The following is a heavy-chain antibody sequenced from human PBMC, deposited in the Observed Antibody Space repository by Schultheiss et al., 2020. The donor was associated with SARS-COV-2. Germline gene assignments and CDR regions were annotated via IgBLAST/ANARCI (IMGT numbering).Heavy chain of an antibody. Sequence: GESLKISCAASGFTFSDYYMSWIRQAPGKGLEWVSAISGSGGSTYYADSVKGRFTISRDNSKNTLYLQMNSLRAEDTAVYYCARDEWSAYFDYWGQGTLVTVSS. CDR3: ARDEWSAYFDY. CDR1: GFTFSDYY. J-gene: IGHJ4*02. D-gene: IGHD3-3*01. CDR2: ISGSGGST. V-gene: IGHV3-23*01.